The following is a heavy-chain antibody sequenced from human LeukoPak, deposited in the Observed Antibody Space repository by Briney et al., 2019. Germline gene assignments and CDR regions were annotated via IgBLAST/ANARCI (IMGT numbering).Heavy chain of an antibody. V-gene: IGHV4-38-2*02. CDR2: ICHSGNT. CDR3: ARDPGSGWYGVDY. D-gene: IGHD6-19*01. Sequence: PSETLSLTCAVFGHSISNDYYWGWIRQPPGKGLEWIGSICHSGNTYYNPSLKSRVTISLDTSKNQFSLNLSSVTAADTAVYYCARDPGSGWYGVDYWGQGTLVTVSS. J-gene: IGHJ4*02. CDR1: GHSISNDYY.